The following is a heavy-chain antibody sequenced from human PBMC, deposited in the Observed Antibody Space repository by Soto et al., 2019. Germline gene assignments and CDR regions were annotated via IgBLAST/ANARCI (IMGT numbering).Heavy chain of an antibody. CDR2: IRGDGGQT. CDR3: ARDVGLDSDDFFAY. CDR1: GFTFTSYG. Sequence: SLRLSCTASGFTFTSYGMGWVRQAPGKGLQWVSTIRGDGGQTHYTDSVKGRFSISRDNSKNTVYLQMDSLRAEDTAMYFCARDVGLDSDDFFAYWGQGTQVTVSS. J-gene: IGHJ4*02. V-gene: IGHV3-23*01. D-gene: IGHD3-9*01.